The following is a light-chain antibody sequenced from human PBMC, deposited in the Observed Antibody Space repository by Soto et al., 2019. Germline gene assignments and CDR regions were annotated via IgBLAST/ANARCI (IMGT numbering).Light chain of an antibody. CDR1: SSDVGGYNY. J-gene: IGLJ1*01. CDR2: EVS. V-gene: IGLV2-14*01. CDR3: NSYTTNSTFV. Sequence: QAVVTQPASVSGSPGQSITISCTGTSSDVGGYNYVSWYQQHPGKAPKLMMYEVSNRPSGVSNRFSGSRSGNTASLTISGLQSEDEAEYYCNSYTTNSTFVFGTGTKVTVL.